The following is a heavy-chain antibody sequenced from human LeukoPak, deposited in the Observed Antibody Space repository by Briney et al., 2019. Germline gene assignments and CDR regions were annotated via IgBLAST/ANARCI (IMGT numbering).Heavy chain of an antibody. CDR2: IYHTGSA. CDR3: ARANDRGGTSPLDY. CDR1: KYYISSGSY. D-gene: IGHD2-2*01. Sequence: SETLSLTCGVSKYYISSGSYWSWIRQPPGKGLEWIGSIYHTGSAYYSSSLQSRVTISVDTSKNQFSVKLSSVTAADTAVYYCARANDRGGTSPLDYWGQGTLVTVSS. V-gene: IGHV4-38-2*01. J-gene: IGHJ4*02.